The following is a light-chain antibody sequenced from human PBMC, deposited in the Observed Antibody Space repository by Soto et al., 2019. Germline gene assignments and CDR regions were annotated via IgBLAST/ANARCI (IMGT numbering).Light chain of an antibody. J-gene: IGKJ4*01. V-gene: IGKV3D-15*01. CDR2: GAS. CDR1: QSVSSN. Sequence: VMTQSPETLSVSPGERATLSCRASQSVSSNFAWYQQKPGQAPRLLIYGASTRATGIPARFSGSGSGTEFTLTISSLQSEDFAVYYCQQYNAWPRLTFGGGTKVEIK. CDR3: QQYNAWPRLT.